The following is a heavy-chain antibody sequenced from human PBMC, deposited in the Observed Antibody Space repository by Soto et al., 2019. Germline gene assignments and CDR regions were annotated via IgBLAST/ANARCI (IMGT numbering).Heavy chain of an antibody. CDR3: ARTSGSYHHDAFDI. D-gene: IGHD1-26*01. Sequence: GESLNISCKGSGYSFTSYWIGWVRQMPGKGLEWMEIIYPGDSDTRYSPSFQGEVTISADKSISTAYLQWSSLKASDTAMYYCARTSGSYHHDAFDIWGQGTMVTVSS. CDR1: GYSFTSYW. CDR2: IYPGDSDT. V-gene: IGHV5-51*01. J-gene: IGHJ3*02.